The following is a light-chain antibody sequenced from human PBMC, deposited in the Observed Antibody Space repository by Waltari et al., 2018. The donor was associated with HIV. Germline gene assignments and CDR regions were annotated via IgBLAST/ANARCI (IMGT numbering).Light chain of an antibody. CDR1: QGVLYRHDNKYY. Sequence: DIVMTQSTDFLAVSLGERATINCRSSQGVLYRHDNKYYLAWYQQKARQPPQLLIYWAATGEPGVPDRFSGSGSGTEFTLTISSLQAEDVAVYYCQQYLTVPYTFGQGTKLEIK. CDR3: QQYLTVPYT. CDR2: WAA. J-gene: IGKJ2*01. V-gene: IGKV4-1*01.